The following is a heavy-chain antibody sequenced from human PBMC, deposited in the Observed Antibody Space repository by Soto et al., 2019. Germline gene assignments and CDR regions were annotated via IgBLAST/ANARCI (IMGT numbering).Heavy chain of an antibody. CDR1: GGTFSSYA. CDR2: IIPIFGTA. D-gene: IGHD2-8*02. Sequence: SVKLSCRASGGTFSSYAISWVRQAPGQGLEWMGGIIPIFGTANYAQKFQGRVTITADESTSTAYMELSSLRSEDTAVYYCARPRRVGYYYYYYGMDVWGQGPTVTVSS. J-gene: IGHJ6*02. V-gene: IGHV1-69*01. CDR3: ARPRRVGYYYYYYGMDV.